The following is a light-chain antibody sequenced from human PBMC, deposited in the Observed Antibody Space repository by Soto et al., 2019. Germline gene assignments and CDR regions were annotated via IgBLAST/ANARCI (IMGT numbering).Light chain of an antibody. CDR2: RNN. J-gene: IGLJ1*01. CDR3: AAWDDSLSGRYV. V-gene: IGLV1-47*01. Sequence: QSVLTQPPSASGTPGQRVTISCSGSSSNIGSNYVYWYQQLPGTAPKLLIYRNNQRPSGVPDRFSGSKSGTSASLAISGLRSEDEADYYCAAWDDSLSGRYVFGTGTKLNVL. CDR1: SSNIGSNY.